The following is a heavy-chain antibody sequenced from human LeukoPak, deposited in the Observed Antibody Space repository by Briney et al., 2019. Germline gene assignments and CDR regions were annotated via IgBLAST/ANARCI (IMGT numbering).Heavy chain of an antibody. D-gene: IGHD3-10*01. CDR1: GFTFTTSA. V-gene: IGHV1-58*02. CDR3: ARQWFGRGPFDY. CDR2: IVGGSGNT. J-gene: IGHJ4*02. Sequence: SVKVSCKASGFTFTTSAIQWVRQARGQRLEWIGWIVGGSGNTNHAQKFQERVTITRDMSTSTAYMELRSLRSDDTAVYYCARQWFGRGPFDYWGQGTLVTVSS.